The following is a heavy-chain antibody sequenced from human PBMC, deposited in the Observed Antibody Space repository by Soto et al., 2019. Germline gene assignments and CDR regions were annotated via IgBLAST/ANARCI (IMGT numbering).Heavy chain of an antibody. Sequence: EVQLMESGGGLVQPGGSLRLSCAASRFTLSAYWMHWVRQAPGKGLVWVSRINSDGSSTTYADSVKGRFTISRDIAKNTLYLQMNSLRAEDTAVYYCAPLFTSYYLLHYWGPGTLVTVSS. CDR1: RFTLSAYW. J-gene: IGHJ4*02. D-gene: IGHD3-9*01. CDR2: INSDGSST. V-gene: IGHV3-74*01. CDR3: APLFTSYYLLHY.